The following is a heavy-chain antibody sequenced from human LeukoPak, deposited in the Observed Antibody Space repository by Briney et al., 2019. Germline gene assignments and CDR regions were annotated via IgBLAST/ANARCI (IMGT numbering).Heavy chain of an antibody. V-gene: IGHV3-21*01. CDR1: GFTFSSYA. CDR2: ISSSSSYI. CDR3: ARALIDGNTPFDY. J-gene: IGHJ4*02. D-gene: IGHD4-23*01. Sequence: GGSLRLSCAASGFTFSSYAMSWVRQAPGKGLEWVSSISSSSSYIYYADSVKGRFTISRDNAKNSLYLQMNSLRAEDTAVYYCARALIDGNTPFDYWGQGTLVTVSS.